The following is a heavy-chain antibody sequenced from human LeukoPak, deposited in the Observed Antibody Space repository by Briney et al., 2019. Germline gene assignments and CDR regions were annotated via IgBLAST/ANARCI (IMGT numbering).Heavy chain of an antibody. CDR2: IYHSGRT. CDR1: DGSISNSNW. D-gene: IGHD6-19*01. J-gene: IGHJ4*02. V-gene: IGHV4-4*02. CDR3: ARDMFDSGAVACRGGWWN. Sequence: SETLSLICAVSDGSISNSNWWSWVRPPPGKGLEWIGEIYHSGRTNYNPSLKSRVTISVDKSKNQFSLKLSSVTAADTAVYYCARDMFDSGAVACRGGWWNWGQGTLVTVSS.